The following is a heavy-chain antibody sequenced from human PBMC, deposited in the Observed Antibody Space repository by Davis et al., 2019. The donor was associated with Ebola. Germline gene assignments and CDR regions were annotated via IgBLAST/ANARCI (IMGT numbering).Heavy chain of an antibody. CDR2: IYYSGST. D-gene: IGHD3-22*01. CDR3: ARDLRYDSSGSDYYFYMDV. J-gene: IGHJ6*03. Sequence: PSETLSLTCTVSGGSISRGGSYWSWVRQVPGKGLEWIGYIYYSGSTYYKPSLKSRVTISLDTSKNQFSLNLSSVTAADTAVYYCARDLRYDSSGSDYYFYMDVWGKGRRSPSP. V-gene: IGHV4-31*03. CDR1: GGSISRGGSY.